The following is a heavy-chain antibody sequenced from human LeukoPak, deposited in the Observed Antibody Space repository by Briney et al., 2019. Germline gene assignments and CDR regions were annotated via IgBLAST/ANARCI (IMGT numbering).Heavy chain of an antibody. Sequence: KCGESLKISCKGSGYSFTSYWIGWVRQMPGKGLEWMGIIYPGDSDTRYSPSFQGQVTISADKSISTAYLQWSSLKASDTAMYYCARQDVDIVALQNWYFDLWGRGTLVTVSS. D-gene: IGHD5-12*01. V-gene: IGHV5-51*01. J-gene: IGHJ2*01. CDR1: GYSFTSYW. CDR3: ARQDVDIVALQNWYFDL. CDR2: IYPGDSDT.